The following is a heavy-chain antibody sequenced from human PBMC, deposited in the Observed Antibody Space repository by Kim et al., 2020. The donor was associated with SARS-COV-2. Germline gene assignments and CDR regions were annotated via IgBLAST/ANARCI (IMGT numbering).Heavy chain of an antibody. V-gene: IGHV3-23*01. J-gene: IGHJ3*02. CDR3: AKVSRYYDILTGYYYGAFDI. D-gene: IGHD3-9*01. CDR2: ISGSGGST. CDR1: GFTFSSYA. Sequence: GGSLRLSCAASGFTFSSYAMSWVRQAPGKGLEWVSAISGSGGSTYYADSVKGRFTISRDNSKNTLYLQMNSLRAEDTAVYYCAKVSRYYDILTGYYYGAFDIWGQGTMVTVSS.